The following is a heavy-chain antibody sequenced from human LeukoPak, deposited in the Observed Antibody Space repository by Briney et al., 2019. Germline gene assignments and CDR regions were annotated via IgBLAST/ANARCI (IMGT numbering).Heavy chain of an antibody. CDR1: GFTFSSYS. CDR2: ISSGSSSL. Sequence: TGGSLRLSCAASGFTFSSYSMNWVRQAPGKGLEWVSYISSGSSSLYYADSVKGRFTISRENAKNSLYLQMNSLRDEDTAVYYCARSPTVATPGPFDYWGQGNLVYVSS. CDR3: ARSPTVATPGPFDY. D-gene: IGHD4-23*01. V-gene: IGHV3-48*02. J-gene: IGHJ4*02.